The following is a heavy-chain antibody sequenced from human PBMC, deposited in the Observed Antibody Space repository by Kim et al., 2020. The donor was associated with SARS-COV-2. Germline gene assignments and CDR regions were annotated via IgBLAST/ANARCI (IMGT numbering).Heavy chain of an antibody. Sequence: SETLSLTCSVSGGSITSVGYYWSWIRHLPGKGLEWIGYIYYSGSTYSHPSLKSRLSISRDTSNNRFSLTFTSMTAADMAFYYCARIAGRYFGTVDSFNI. D-gene: IGHD2-21*01. J-gene: IGHJ3*02. CDR3: ARIAGRYFGTVDSFNI. V-gene: IGHV4-31*03. CDR2: IYYSGST. CDR1: GGSITSVGYY.